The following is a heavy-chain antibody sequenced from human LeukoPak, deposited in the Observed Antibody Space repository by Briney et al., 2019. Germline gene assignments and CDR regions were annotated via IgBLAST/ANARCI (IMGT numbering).Heavy chain of an antibody. CDR2: INHSGST. D-gene: IGHD6-13*01. CDR3: AITGYSSSYDY. J-gene: IGHJ4*02. Sequence: SETPSLTCAVYGGSFSGYYWSWIRQPPGKGLEWIGEINHSGSTNYNPSLKSRVTISVDTSKNQFSLKLSSVTAADTAVYYCAITGYSSSYDYWGQGTLVTVSS. V-gene: IGHV4-34*01. CDR1: GGSFSGYY.